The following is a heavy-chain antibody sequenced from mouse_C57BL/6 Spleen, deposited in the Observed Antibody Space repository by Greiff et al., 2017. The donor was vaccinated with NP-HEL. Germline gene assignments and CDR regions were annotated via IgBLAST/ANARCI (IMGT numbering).Heavy chain of an antibody. Sequence: EVQLVESGGGLVQPGGSMKLSCVASGFTFSNYWMNWVRQSPEKGLEWVAQIRLKSDNYATHYAESVKGRFTISRDDSKSSVYLQMNNLRAEDTGIYYCTADGYYWFAYWGQGTLVTVSA. D-gene: IGHD2-3*01. V-gene: IGHV6-3*01. CDR1: GFTFSNYW. J-gene: IGHJ3*01. CDR2: IRLKSDNYAT. CDR3: TADGYYWFAY.